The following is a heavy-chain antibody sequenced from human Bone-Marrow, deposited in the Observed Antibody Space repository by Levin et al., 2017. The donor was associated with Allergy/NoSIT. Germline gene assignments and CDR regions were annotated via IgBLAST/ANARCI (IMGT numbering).Heavy chain of an antibody. CDR1: GGSISSSSYY. V-gene: IGHV4-39*01. CDR2: IYYSGST. J-gene: IGHJ4*02. Sequence: PSETLSLTCTVSGGSISSSSYYWGWIRQPPGKGLEWIGSIYYSGSTYYNPSLKSRVTISVDTSKNQFSLKLSSVTAADTAVYYCARPGASGSYYKENYFDYWGQGTLVTVSS. D-gene: IGHD3-10*01. CDR3: ARPGASGSYYKENYFDY.